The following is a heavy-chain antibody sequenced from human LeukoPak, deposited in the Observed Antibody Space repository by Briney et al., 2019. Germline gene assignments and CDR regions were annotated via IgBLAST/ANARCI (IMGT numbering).Heavy chain of an antibody. Sequence: GGSLRLSCAGSGFIFNNYAMHWVRQPPGKGLEWGSGISWNSGSIDYADSVKGRFTISRDNAKNSLYLQMNSLRADDTALYYCAKDWSYGGNSWKYFGSWGRGVLVTVSS. CDR1: GFIFNNYA. CDR2: ISWNSGSI. CDR3: AKDWSYGGNSWKYFGS. V-gene: IGHV3-9*01. D-gene: IGHD4-23*01. J-gene: IGHJ4*02.